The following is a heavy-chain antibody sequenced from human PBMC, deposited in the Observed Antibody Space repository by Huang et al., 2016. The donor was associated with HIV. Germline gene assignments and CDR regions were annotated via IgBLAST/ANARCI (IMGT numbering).Heavy chain of an antibody. J-gene: IGHJ4*02. Sequence: QVQLVQSGAEVKKPGSSLRVSCRASGDTFRKYAISWVRQAPGQGREWMGGKIPIFEEPKYAQKFQGRITITAQESTSTIYVELSRLTFQDTAIYYCARGLWDSTWDGTDWLLRHFDSWGLGTLVTISS. D-gene: IGHD1-26*01. CDR3: ARGLWDSTWDGTDWLLRHFDS. CDR2: KIPIFEEP. V-gene: IGHV1-69*13. CDR1: GDTFRKYA.